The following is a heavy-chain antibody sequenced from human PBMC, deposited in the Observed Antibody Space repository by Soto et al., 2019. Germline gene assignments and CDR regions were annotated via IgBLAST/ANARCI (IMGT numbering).Heavy chain of an antibody. CDR1: GYTFTSYY. CDR2: INPSGGST. Sequence: ASVKVSCKASGYTFTSYYMHWVRQAPGQGLEWMGIINPSGGSTSYAQKFQGRVTMTRDTSTSTVYMELSSLRSEDTAVYYCERVRTPGYSSGWLDYWGQGTLVTVSS. CDR3: ERVRTPGYSSGWLDY. D-gene: IGHD6-19*01. J-gene: IGHJ4*02. V-gene: IGHV1-46*01.